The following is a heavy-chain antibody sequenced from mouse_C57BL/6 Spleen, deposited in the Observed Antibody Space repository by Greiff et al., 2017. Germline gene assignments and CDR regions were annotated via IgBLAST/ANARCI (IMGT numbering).Heavy chain of an antibody. Sequence: QVQLQQPGAELVKPGASVKVSCKASGYTFTSYWMHWVKQRPGQGLEWIGRIHPSDSATNYNQKFKGKATLTVDKSSSTAYMQLSSLTSEDSAVYYCAIVGYGSTPYYFDYWGQGTTLTVSS. J-gene: IGHJ2*01. V-gene: IGHV1-74*01. CDR1: GYTFTSYW. D-gene: IGHD1-1*01. CDR3: AIVGYGSTPYYFDY. CDR2: IHPSDSAT.